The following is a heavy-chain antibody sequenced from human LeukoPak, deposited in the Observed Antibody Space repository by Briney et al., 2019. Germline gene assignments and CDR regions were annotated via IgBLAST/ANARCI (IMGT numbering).Heavy chain of an antibody. CDR2: IRYDGSNR. CDR3: ARETLYSLDY. J-gene: IGHJ4*02. V-gene: IGHV3-30*02. Sequence: GGSLRLSCAASGFTFSNYGLHWVRQAPGKGLEWLAFIRYDGSNRYSADSVKGRFTISRDDSKSTLYLQMNNLRVEDTAVYYCARETLYSLDYWGQGTLVTVSS. D-gene: IGHD2-15*01. CDR1: GFTFSNYG.